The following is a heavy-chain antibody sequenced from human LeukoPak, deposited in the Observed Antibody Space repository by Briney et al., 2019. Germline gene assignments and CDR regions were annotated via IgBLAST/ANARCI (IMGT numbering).Heavy chain of an antibody. D-gene: IGHD3-3*01. Sequence: GASVMVSCKASGFTFTNYGISWVRQAPGQGLEWMPWISANNGEIRYAQKFQGRVIMTTDTSTTTAYMELTSLRSDDTAVYYCARVPPSGHQVFGSDYWGQGTQVTVSS. CDR1: GFTFTNYG. J-gene: IGHJ4*02. V-gene: IGHV1-18*04. CDR3: ARVPPSGHQVFGSDY. CDR2: ISANNGEI.